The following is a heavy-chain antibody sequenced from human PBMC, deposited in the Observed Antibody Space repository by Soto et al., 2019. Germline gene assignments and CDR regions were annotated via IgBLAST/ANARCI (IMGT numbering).Heavy chain of an antibody. CDR2: IYYTGST. CDR1: GGSISSGGYY. V-gene: IGHV4-31*03. J-gene: IGHJ4*02. CDR3: ARDSGYDSKSFDY. D-gene: IGHD5-12*01. Sequence: QVQLQESGPGLAKPSQTLSLTCTVSGGSISSGGYYWSWIRQHPGKGLEWIGYIYYTGSTYYNPSVKSRVTISVDTSKNQFSLRLSYVTAADTAVYYCARDSGYDSKSFDYWGQGTLVTVSS.